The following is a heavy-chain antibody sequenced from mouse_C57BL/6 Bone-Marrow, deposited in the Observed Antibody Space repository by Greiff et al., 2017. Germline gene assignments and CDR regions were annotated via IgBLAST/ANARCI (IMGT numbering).Heavy chain of an antibody. Sequence: DVKLVESGGGLVQPGESLKLSCESNEYEFPSHDMSWVRKTPEKRLELVAAINSDGGSTYYPDTMERRFIISRDNTKKTLYLQMSSLRSEDTALYYCARQSDGYYLFAYWGQGTLVTVSA. V-gene: IGHV5-2*01. J-gene: IGHJ3*01. CDR3: ARQSDGYYLFAY. CDR2: INSDGGST. CDR1: EYEFPSHD. D-gene: IGHD2-3*01.